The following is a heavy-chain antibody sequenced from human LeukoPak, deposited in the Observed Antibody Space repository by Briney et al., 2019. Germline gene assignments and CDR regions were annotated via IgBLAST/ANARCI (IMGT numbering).Heavy chain of an antibody. V-gene: IGHV3-15*01. D-gene: IGHD5-12*01. CDR2: IQRKTDGGTT. J-gene: IGHJ4*02. CDR3: TTENIVATIGDF. CDR1: GFTFSSYA. Sequence: GGSLRLSCAASGFTFSSYAMHWVRQAPGKGLEWVGRIQRKTDGGTTDYAAPVKGRFTISRDDSKNTLYLQMTSLKTEDTAVYYCTTENIVATIGDFWGQGTLVTVSS.